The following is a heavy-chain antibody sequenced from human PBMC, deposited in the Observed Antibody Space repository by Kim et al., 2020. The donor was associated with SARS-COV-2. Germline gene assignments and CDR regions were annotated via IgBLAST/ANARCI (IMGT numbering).Heavy chain of an antibody. CDR2: IYYSGST. Sequence: SETLSLTCTVSGGSVSSGSYYWSWIRQPPGKGLEWIGYIYYSGSTNYNPSLKSRVTISVDTSKNQFSLKLSSVTAADTAVYYCARDGLPPREGAFDIWGQGTMVTVSS. V-gene: IGHV4-61*01. J-gene: IGHJ3*02. CDR3: ARDGLPPREGAFDI. D-gene: IGHD1-26*01. CDR1: GGSVSSGSYY.